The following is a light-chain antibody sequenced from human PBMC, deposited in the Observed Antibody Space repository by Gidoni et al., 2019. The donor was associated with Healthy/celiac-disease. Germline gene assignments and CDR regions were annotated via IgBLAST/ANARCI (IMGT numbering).Light chain of an antibody. V-gene: IGKV3-11*01. CDR1: QSVSSY. J-gene: IGKJ4*02. Sequence: EIVLTQSSATLSLSPGERATLSCSASQSVSSYLAWYQQKPGQAPRLLIYDASNSATGIPARFSGSGSRTDFTLTISSLEPEDFAVYCCQQRSNWLTFGGXTKVEIK. CDR2: DAS. CDR3: QQRSNWLT.